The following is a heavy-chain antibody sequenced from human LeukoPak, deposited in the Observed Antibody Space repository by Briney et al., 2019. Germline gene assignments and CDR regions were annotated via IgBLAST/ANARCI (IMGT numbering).Heavy chain of an antibody. CDR1: GFTFSSIA. CDR3: AKGQELDDGVFDS. J-gene: IGHJ4*02. D-gene: IGHD1-1*01. CDR2: IRSNGETT. V-gene: IGHV3-23*01. Sequence: GESLRLSCAASGFTFSSIAMTWVRQAPGKGLEWVSTIRSNGETTYNADSVKGRFTISRDNSKKTLYLQLNSLRVEDTAIYYCAKGQELDDGVFDSWGQGTLVTVPS.